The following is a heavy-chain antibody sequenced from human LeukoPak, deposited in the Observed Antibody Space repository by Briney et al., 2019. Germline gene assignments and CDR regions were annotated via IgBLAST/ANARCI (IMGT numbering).Heavy chain of an antibody. D-gene: IGHD2-2*01. V-gene: IGHV1-2*02. J-gene: IGHJ4*02. CDR1: GYTFTGYY. CDR2: INPNSGGT. Sequence: ASVKVSCKASGYTFTGYYMHWVRQAPGQGLEWMGWINPNSGGTNYAQKFQGRVTMTRDTSISTAYMELSRLRSDDTAVYYCARDSNEVVVPAAYFDYWGQGTLVTVSS. CDR3: ARDSNEVVVPAAYFDY.